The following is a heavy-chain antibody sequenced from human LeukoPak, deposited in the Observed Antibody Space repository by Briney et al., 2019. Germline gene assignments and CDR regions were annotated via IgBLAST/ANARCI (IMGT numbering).Heavy chain of an antibody. CDR2: ISGSGENT. D-gene: IGHD3-10*01. V-gene: IGHV3-23*01. CDR3: AKYGSGSYYNGLY. CDR1: GFTFSSYA. J-gene: IGHJ4*02. Sequence: GGSLRLSCAASGFTFSSYAMSWVRQAPGKGLEWVSAISGSGENTYYADSVKGRFTISRDISKSTLYLQMNSLRDEDTAVYYCAKYGSGSYYNGLYWGQGTLVTVSS.